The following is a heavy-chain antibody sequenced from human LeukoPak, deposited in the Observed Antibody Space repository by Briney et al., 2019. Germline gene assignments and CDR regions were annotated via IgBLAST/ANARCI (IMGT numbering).Heavy chain of an antibody. J-gene: IGHJ4*02. CDR3: ARSIVVVTAMENEYYFDY. V-gene: IGHV1-69*05. Sequence: SVKVSCKASGGTFSSYAISWLRQAPGQGLEWMGRIIPIFGTANYAQKFQGRVTITTDESTSTAYMELSSLRSGDTAVYYCARSIVVVTAMENEYYFDYWGQGTLVTVSS. CDR1: GGTFSSYA. D-gene: IGHD2-21*02. CDR2: IIPIFGTA.